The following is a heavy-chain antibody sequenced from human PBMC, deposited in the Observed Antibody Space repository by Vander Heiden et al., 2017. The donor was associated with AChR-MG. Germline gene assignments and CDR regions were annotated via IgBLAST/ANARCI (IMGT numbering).Heavy chain of an antibody. CDR3: AKTRASEWEPNVD. CDR2: ISGSGGST. CDR1: GFTFSSYA. Sequence: EVQLLESGGGLVQPGGSLRLSCAASGFTFSSYAMSWVRQAPGKGLEWVSAISGSGGSTYYADSVKGGFTISRDNSKNTLYLQMNSLRAEDTAVYYCAKTRASEWEPNVDWGQGTLVTVSS. D-gene: IGHD1-26*01. V-gene: IGHV3-23*01. J-gene: IGHJ4*02.